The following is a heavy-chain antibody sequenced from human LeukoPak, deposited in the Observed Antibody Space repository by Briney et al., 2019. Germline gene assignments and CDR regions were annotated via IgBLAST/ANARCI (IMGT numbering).Heavy chain of an antibody. V-gene: IGHV4-4*07. CDR2: IYTSGST. CDR3: ARDDHYYGSGSYPLYNWFDP. Sequence: PSETLSLTCTVSGGSISSYYWSWIRQPAGKGLEWIGRIYTSGSTNYNPSLKSRVTISVDTSKNQFYLKLSSVTAADTAVYYCARDDHYYGSGSYPLYNWFDPWGQGTLVTVS. CDR1: GGSISSYY. D-gene: IGHD3-10*01. J-gene: IGHJ5*02.